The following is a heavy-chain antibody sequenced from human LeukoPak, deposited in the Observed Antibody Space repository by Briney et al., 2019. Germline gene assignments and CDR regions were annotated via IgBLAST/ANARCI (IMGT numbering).Heavy chain of an antibody. J-gene: IGHJ4*02. V-gene: IGHV3-23*01. CDR1: GFTFSSYA. CDR3: AKDAICSSTSCYVDY. D-gene: IGHD2-2*01. CDR2: ISGSGGST. Sequence: GGSLRLSCAASGFTFSSYAMSWVRQAPGKGLQWVSAISGSGGSTYYADSVKGRFTISRDNSKNTLYLQMNSLRAEDTAVYYCAKDAICSSTSCYVDYWGQGTLVTVSS.